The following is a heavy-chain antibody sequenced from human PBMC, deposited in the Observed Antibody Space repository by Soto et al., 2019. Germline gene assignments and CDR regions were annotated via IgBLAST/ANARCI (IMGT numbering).Heavy chain of an antibody. D-gene: IGHD3-10*01. CDR1: GGSISSGDYY. CDR2: IYYSGST. J-gene: IGHJ6*02. V-gene: IGHV4-30-4*01. Sequence: SETLSLTCTVSGGSISSGDYYWSWIRQPPGKGLEWIGYIYYSGSTYYNPSLKSRVTISVDTSKNQFSLKLSSVTAADTAVYYCARSYGSGSYSGPLYYYYGMDVWGQGTTVTVSS. CDR3: ARSYGSGSYSGPLYYYYGMDV.